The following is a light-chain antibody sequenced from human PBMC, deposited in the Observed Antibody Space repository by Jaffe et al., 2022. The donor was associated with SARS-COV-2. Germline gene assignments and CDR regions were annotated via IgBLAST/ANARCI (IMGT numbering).Light chain of an antibody. CDR1: QIINKW. CDR2: EAS. V-gene: IGKV1-5*03. J-gene: IGKJ2*01. CDR3: QQYTTYPYT. Sequence: DIQMTQSPSTLAASVGDRVAITCRTSQIINKWLAWYQQKPGKAPKLLIYEASTLESGVPSRFSGSGSGTGFTLTITSLQPDDFATYFCQQYTTYPYTFGQGTKLAIK.